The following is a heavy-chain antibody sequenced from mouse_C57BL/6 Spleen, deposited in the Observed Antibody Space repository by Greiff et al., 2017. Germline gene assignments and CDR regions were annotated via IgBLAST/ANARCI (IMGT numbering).Heavy chain of an antibody. V-gene: IGHV5-15*01. CDR1: GFTFSDYG. J-gene: IGHJ4*01. D-gene: IGHD2-4*01. Sequence: EVKLVESGGGLVQPGGSLKLSCAASGFTFSDYGMAWVRQAPRKGPEWVAFISNLAYSIYYADTVTGRFTISRENAKNTLYLEMSSLRAEDTAMYYCARLVYYDYDERAAMDYWGQGTSVTVSS. CDR3: ARLVYYDYDERAAMDY. CDR2: ISNLAYSI.